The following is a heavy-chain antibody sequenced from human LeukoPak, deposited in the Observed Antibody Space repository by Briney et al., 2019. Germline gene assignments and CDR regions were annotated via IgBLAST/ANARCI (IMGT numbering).Heavy chain of an antibody. J-gene: IGHJ4*02. D-gene: IGHD5-12*01. CDR2: IYYSGIT. Sequence: SETLSLTCTVSGGSISTSRYYWGWIRQPPGKGLEWIGSIYYSGITYYNPSLKSRVTISVDTSKNQFSLKLSSVTAADTAVYYCARDDIVATIWQAGDYWGQGTLVTVSS. CDR1: GGSISTSRYY. V-gene: IGHV4-39*07. CDR3: ARDDIVATIWQAGDY.